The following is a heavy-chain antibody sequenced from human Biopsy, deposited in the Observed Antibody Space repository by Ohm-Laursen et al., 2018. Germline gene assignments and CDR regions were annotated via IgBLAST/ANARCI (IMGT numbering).Heavy chain of an antibody. CDR3: ARDQRGPSLLEAKLTPNYFDY. Sequence: LSLTCAASGFTFSDYYMSWIRQAPGKGLEWISYLSSRGSNIYYADSVKGRSTISRDNAKNSLYLQMNSLRAEDTAVYYCARDQRGPSLLEAKLTPNYFDYWGRGSLVTVSS. D-gene: IGHD1-1*01. CDR2: LSSRGSNI. J-gene: IGHJ4*02. CDR1: GFTFSDYY. V-gene: IGHV3-11*04.